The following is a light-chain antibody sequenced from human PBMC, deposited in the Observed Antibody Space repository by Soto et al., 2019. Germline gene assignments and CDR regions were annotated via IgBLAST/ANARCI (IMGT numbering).Light chain of an antibody. V-gene: IGKV3-15*01. CDR2: GAS. J-gene: IGKJ2*01. CDR1: QSVDTK. Sequence: ETVMTQSPATLSVSLGERVTLSCRASQSVDTKLAWYQHKPGQAPRLLIYGASTRATGIPARFSGSGSGTDFTLTIGGLQSEDFAVYFCQQYYNWYTFGQGTKLEIK. CDR3: QQYYNWYT.